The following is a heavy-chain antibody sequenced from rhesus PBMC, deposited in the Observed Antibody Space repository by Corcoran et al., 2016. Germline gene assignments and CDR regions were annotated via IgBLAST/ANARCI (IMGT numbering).Heavy chain of an antibody. V-gene: IGHV4S5*01. CDR1: GGSISGYY. CDR2: IGGSSGRP. J-gene: IGHJ5-1*01. CDR3: ARKGFNRFDV. Sequence: QVQLEESGPGLVKPSETLSLTCAVSGGSISGYYWNWIRQPPGKGLEGIGYIGGSSGRPDNNPPLKSRVTISPDTSKNQLSLRLSSVTAADTAVYYCARKGFNRFDVWGPGVLVTVSS.